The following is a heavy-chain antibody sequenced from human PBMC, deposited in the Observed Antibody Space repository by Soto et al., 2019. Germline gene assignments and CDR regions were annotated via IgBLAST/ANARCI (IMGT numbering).Heavy chain of an antibody. CDR1: GFTFSNAW. CDR2: IKSKTDGGTT. D-gene: IGHD2-2*01. V-gene: IGHV3-15*01. CDR3: TVDIVVVPAAMGHKRTQEFDP. Sequence: GGSLRLSCAASGFTFSNAWMSWVRQAPGKGLEWVGRIKSKTDGGTTDYAAPVKGRFTISRDDSKNTLYLQMNSLKTEDTAVYYCTVDIVVVPAAMGHKRTQEFDPWGQGTLVTVSS. J-gene: IGHJ5*02.